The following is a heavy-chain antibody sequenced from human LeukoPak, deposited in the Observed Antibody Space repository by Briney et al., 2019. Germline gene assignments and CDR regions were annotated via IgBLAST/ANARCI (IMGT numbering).Heavy chain of an antibody. D-gene: IGHD1-26*01. V-gene: IGHV4-38-2*02. CDR2: IYHSGST. CDR3: ARHVSGSYYYFHFDY. CDR1: GYSISSGYY. J-gene: IGHJ4*02. Sequence: SETLSLTCTVSGYSISSGYYWGWIRQPPGKGLEWIGSIYHSGSTYYNPSLKSRVTISVDTSKNQFSLKLSSVTAADTAVYYCARHVSGSYYYFHFDYWGQGTLVTVSS.